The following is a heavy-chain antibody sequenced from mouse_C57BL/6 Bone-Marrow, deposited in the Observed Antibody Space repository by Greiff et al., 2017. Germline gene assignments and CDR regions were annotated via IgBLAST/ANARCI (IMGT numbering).Heavy chain of an antibody. CDR3: AKPDRRYFDV. Sequence: EVQLQQSGPELVKPGASVKISCKASGYTFTDYYMNWVKQSHGKSLEWIGDINPNNGGTSYNQKFKGKATLTVDKSSSTAYMELRSLTSEDSAVYYCAKPDRRYFDVWGTGTTVTVSS. J-gene: IGHJ1*03. CDR2: INPNNGGT. V-gene: IGHV1-26*01. CDR1: GYTFTDYY. D-gene: IGHD2-14*01.